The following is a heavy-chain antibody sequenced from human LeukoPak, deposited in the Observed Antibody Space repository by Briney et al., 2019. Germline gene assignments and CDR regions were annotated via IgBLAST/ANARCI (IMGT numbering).Heavy chain of an antibody. CDR1: GFTFSSYS. V-gene: IGHV3-53*01. D-gene: IGHD2-2*01. CDR2: IYSGGST. Sequence: PGGSLRLSCAASGFTFSSYSMNWVRQAPGKGLEWVSVIYSGGSTYYADSVKGRFTISRDNSKNTLYLQMNSLRAEDTAVYYCARDSRDHDAFDIWGQGTMVTVSS. CDR3: ARDSRDHDAFDI. J-gene: IGHJ3*02.